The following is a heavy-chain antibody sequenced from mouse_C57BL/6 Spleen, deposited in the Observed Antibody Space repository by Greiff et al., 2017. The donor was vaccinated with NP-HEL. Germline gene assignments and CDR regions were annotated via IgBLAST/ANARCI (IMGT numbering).Heavy chain of an antibody. CDR1: GYTFTSYT. Sequence: VQLQQSGAELARPGASVQMSCKASGYTFTSYTMHWVTQRPGQGLEWIGYINPSSGYTKSNQKFKDKATLNADKSSSTAYRQMSSLTSEDSAVYYCVYDYDGAYWGQGTLVTVSA. V-gene: IGHV1-4*01. CDR3: VYDYDGAY. CDR2: INPSSGYT. J-gene: IGHJ3*01. D-gene: IGHD2-4*01.